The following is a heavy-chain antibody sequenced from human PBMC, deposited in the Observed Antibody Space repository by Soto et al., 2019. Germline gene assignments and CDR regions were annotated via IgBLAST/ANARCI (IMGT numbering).Heavy chain of an antibody. V-gene: IGHV4-4*02. D-gene: IGHD2-21*02. J-gene: IGHJ4*02. CDR1: GDSISSDKW. CDR3: AGGGDWQSYN. CDR2: IHHSGRT. Sequence: QVQLQESGPGLVKPSGTLSLTCAVSGDSISSDKWWSWVRQHPGKGLEWIGEIHHSGRTNYNPSLKSRVPILVEKSMYLVSLELRSMTSTGTVVYYCAGGGDWQSYNRGQGTLFTVSS.